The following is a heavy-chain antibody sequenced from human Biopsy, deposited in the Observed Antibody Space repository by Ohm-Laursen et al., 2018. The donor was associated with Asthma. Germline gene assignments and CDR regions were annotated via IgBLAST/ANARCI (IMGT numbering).Heavy chain of an antibody. CDR1: GYTVTRYA. D-gene: IGHD3-16*01. V-gene: IGHV7-4-1*02. CDR3: ARMISYYDEMRDPFFDY. Sequence: SVKVSCKASGYTVTRYAINWVQQAPGQGLEWMGWINTNTGNPTYAQGFTGRFVFSLDTSVNTAHLQISSLKAEDTAVYFCARMISYYDEMRDPFFDYWGQGTLVTVSS. J-gene: IGHJ4*02. CDR2: INTNTGNP.